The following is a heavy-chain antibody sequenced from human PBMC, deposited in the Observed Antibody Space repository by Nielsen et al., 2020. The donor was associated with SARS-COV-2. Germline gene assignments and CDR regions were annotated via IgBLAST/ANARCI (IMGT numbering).Heavy chain of an antibody. CDR2: IKSKTDGGTT. V-gene: IGHV3-15*01. J-gene: IGHJ4*02. CDR3: TTELRWDLPDFDY. D-gene: IGHD1-26*01. CDR1: GFTFSSAW. Sequence: GESLKISCAASGFTFSSAWMTWVRQAPGKGLEWVGRIKSKTDGGTTDYAAPVKGRFTISRDDSENTLYLQTNSLKTEDTAVYYCTTELRWDLPDFDYWGQGTLVTVSS.